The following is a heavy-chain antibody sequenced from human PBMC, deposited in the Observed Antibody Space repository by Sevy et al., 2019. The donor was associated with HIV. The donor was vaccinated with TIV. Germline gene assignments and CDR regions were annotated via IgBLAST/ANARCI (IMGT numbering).Heavy chain of an antibody. V-gene: IGHV4-59*01. Sequence: SETLSLTCTVSGDSISSYYWSWIRQPPGKGLEWIGYLYYSGITNYNPSLKSRVTISGDTSKNQFSLKLSSVTAADTAVYYCARGLAYYFDYWRQGTLVTVSS. CDR3: ARGLAYYFDY. D-gene: IGHD6-19*01. CDR2: LYYSGIT. J-gene: IGHJ4*02. CDR1: GDSISSYY.